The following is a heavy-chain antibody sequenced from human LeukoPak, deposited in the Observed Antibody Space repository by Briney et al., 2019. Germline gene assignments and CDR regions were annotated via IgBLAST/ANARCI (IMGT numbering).Heavy chain of an antibody. Sequence: SETLSLTCAVYGGSFSGYYWSWIRQPPGKGLEWIGEINHSGSTNYNPSLKSRVTISVDTSKNQFSLKLSSVTAADTAVYYRAYGGDYWGQGTLVTVSS. CDR1: GGSFSGYY. CDR2: INHSGST. J-gene: IGHJ4*02. D-gene: IGHD4-17*01. CDR3: AYGGDY. V-gene: IGHV4-34*01.